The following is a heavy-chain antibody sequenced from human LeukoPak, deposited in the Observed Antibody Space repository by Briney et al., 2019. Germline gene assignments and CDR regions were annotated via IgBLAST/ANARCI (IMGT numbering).Heavy chain of an antibody. CDR1: GGSFSGYY. Sequence: SETLSLTCAVYGGSFSGYYWSWIRQPPGKGLEWIGEINHSGSTNYNPSLKSRVTISVDTSKNQFSLKLSSVTAADTAVYYCARVIRSYVGAFDIWGQGTMVTVSS. D-gene: IGHD1-26*01. CDR3: ARVIRSYVGAFDI. V-gene: IGHV4-34*01. CDR2: INHSGST. J-gene: IGHJ3*02.